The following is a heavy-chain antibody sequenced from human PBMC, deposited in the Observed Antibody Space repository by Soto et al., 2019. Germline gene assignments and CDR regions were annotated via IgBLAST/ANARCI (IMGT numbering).Heavy chain of an antibody. CDR3: GRAHYGDYGYGMDV. J-gene: IGHJ6*02. CDR1: GGSISSGGYS. CDR2: IYHSGSP. V-gene: IGHV4-30-2*01. D-gene: IGHD4-17*01. Sequence: SETLSLTCAVSGGSISSGGYSWSWIRKPPGKGLEWIGYIYHSGSPYYNPSLKSRVTISVDRSKNQFSLKLSSVTAADTAVYYCGRAHYGDYGYGMDVWGQGTTVTVSS.